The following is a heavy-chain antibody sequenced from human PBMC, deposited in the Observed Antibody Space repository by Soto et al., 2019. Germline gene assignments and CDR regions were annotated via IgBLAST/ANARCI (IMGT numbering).Heavy chain of an antibody. J-gene: IGHJ3*02. D-gene: IGHD3-22*01. CDR3: ARDVTYYYDSSAWRPYDAFDI. V-gene: IGHV1-69*01. Sequence: QVQLVQSGAEVKKPGSSVKVSCKASGGTFSSYAISWVRQAPGQGLEWMGGIIPIFGTANYAQKFQGRVTITADEIKSTADMELSSMRSDDRAVYYCARDVTYYYDSSAWRPYDAFDIWGQGTMVTGS. CDR1: GGTFSSYA. CDR2: IIPIFGTA.